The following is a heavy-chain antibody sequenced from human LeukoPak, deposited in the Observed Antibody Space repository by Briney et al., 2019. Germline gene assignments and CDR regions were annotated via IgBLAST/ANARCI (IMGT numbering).Heavy chain of an antibody. J-gene: IGHJ4*02. V-gene: IGHV3-30-3*01. CDR3: ARGSDIVATDGELDY. D-gene: IGHD5-12*01. CDR2: ISYDGSNK. Sequence: GESLRLSCAASGFTFSSYAMHWVRQAPGKGLEWVAVISYDGSNKYYADSVKGRFTISRDNSKNTLYLQMNRLRAEDTAVYYCARGSDIVATDGELDYWGQGTLVTVSS. CDR1: GFTFSSYA.